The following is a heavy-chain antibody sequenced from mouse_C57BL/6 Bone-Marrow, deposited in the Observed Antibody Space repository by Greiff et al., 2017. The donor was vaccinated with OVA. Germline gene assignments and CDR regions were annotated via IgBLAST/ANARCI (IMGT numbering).Heavy chain of an antibody. CDR2: INPNNGGT. CDR1: GYTFTDYY. CDR3: ASGYSNYDD. V-gene: IGHV1-26*01. Sequence: EVQLQQSGPELVKPGASVKISCKASGYTFTDYYMNWVKQSHGKSLEWIGDINPNNGGTSYNQKFKGKATLTVAKSSSSAYMELRSLTSENSAVYYCASGYSNYDDWGQGTTLTVSS. D-gene: IGHD2-5*01. J-gene: IGHJ2*01.